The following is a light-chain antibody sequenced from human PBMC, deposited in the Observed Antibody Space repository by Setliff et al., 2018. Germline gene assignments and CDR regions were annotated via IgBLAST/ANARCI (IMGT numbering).Light chain of an antibody. V-gene: IGLV2-8*01. CDR1: SSDVGGYNY. J-gene: IGLJ1*01. Sequence: QSALTQPPSASGSPGQSVTISCTGTSSDVGGYNYVSWYQQHPGKAPKLMIYEVSKWPSGVPDRFSGSKSGNTASLTVSGLQAEDEADYYCSSYAGSNNPYAFGTGPRSPS. CDR2: EVS. CDR3: SSYAGSNNPYA.